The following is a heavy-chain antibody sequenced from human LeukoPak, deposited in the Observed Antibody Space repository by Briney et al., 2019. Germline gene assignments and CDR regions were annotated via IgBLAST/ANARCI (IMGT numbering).Heavy chain of an antibody. CDR1: GFTFSSYA. Sequence: GGSLRLSCAASGFTFSSYAMSWVRQAPGKGGEWVSAISGSGGSTYYADSVKGRFTISRDNSKNTLYLQMNSLRAEDTAVYYCAKLIAVAGTGYYWGQGTLVTVSS. V-gene: IGHV3-23*01. J-gene: IGHJ4*02. CDR2: ISGSGGST. CDR3: AKLIAVAGTGYY. D-gene: IGHD6-19*01.